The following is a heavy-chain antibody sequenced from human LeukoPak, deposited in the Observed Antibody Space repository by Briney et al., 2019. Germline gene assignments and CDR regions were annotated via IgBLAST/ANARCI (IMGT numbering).Heavy chain of an antibody. V-gene: IGHV3-53*01. CDR3: ARVGDHFHWYLDL. D-gene: IGHD3-10*01. CDR2: LYSGSDT. J-gene: IGHJ2*01. Sequence: GASLRLACAAAGFTVSAKYMKWIRQAPGNGRHQVSILYSGSDTYYADSVKGRFTISRDSSKNILSLQMNNLRAEDTAVYYCARVGDHFHWYLDLWGRGTLVTVSS. CDR1: GFTVSAKY.